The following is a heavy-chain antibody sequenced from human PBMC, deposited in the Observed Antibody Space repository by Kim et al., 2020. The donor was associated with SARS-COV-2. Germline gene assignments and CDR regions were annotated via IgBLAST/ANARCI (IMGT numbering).Heavy chain of an antibody. D-gene: IGHD6-19*01. V-gene: IGHV4-59*01. Sequence: NYNPSLKSRVTISVDTSKNQFSLKLSSVTAADTAVYYCARVSGSGWVVDYWGQGTLVTVSS. CDR3: ARVSGSGWVVDY. J-gene: IGHJ4*02.